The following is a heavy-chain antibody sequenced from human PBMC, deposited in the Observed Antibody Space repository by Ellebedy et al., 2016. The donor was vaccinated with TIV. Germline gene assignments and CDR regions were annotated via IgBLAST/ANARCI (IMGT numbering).Heavy chain of an antibody. CDR2: INHSGST. CDR3: AMAHLPDYGGANDAFDI. J-gene: IGHJ3*02. D-gene: IGHD4-23*01. CDR1: GGSFSGYY. Sequence: SETLSLXCAVYGGSFSGYYWSWIRQPPGKGLEWIGEINHSGSTNYNPSLKSRVTISVDTSKNQFSLKLSSVTAADTAVYYCAMAHLPDYGGANDAFDIWGQGTMVTVSS. V-gene: IGHV4-34*01.